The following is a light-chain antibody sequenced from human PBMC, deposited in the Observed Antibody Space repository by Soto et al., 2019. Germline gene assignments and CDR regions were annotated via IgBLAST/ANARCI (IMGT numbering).Light chain of an antibody. J-gene: IGKJ2*01. CDR1: QSISSW. CDR2: KAS. CDR3: QQYSSYWT. Sequence: DIQMTQSPSTLSASVGDRVTITCRASQSISSWLAWYQQKPGEAPKLLIYKASTLESGVPSRFSGSGSGTDFTLTISSLQPDDFATYYCQQYSSYWTFGQGTKVEIK. V-gene: IGKV1-5*03.